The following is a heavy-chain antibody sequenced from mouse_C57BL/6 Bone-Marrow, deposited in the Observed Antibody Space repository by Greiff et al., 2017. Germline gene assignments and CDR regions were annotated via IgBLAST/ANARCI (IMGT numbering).Heavy chain of an antibody. Sequence: EVMLVESGGGLVQPGGSLKLSCAASGFTFSDYYMYWVRQTPEKRLEWVAYISNGGGSTYYPDTVKGRFTISRDNAKNTLYLQMSRLKSEDTAMYYCARQANWDNGYFDVWGTGTTVTVSS. D-gene: IGHD4-1*02. CDR1: GFTFSDYY. V-gene: IGHV5-12*01. J-gene: IGHJ1*03. CDR2: ISNGGGST. CDR3: ARQANWDNGYFDV.